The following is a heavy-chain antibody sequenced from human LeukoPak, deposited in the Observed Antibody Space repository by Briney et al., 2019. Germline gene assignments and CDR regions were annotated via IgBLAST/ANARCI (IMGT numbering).Heavy chain of an antibody. V-gene: IGHV2-5*02. CDR3: AHNSGDSSGWFRNDY. CDR1: GFSLSTSGMS. J-gene: IGHJ4*02. D-gene: IGHD6-19*01. CDR2: IYWDDDK. Sequence: SGPTLVKPTQTLTLTWTFSGFSLSTSGMSVGWIRQPPGKALEWLALIYWDDDKRYSPSLKSRLTITKDTSKNQVVLTMTIMDPVDTATCYCAHNSGDSSGWFRNDYWGQGTLVTVSS.